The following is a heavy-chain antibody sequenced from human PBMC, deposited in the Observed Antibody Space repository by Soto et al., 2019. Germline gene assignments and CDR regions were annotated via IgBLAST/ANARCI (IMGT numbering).Heavy chain of an antibody. V-gene: IGHV4-59*01. CDR1: GGSISSYY. J-gene: IGHJ3*02. CDR3: AREYGDYDSGAFDI. D-gene: IGHD4-17*01. Sequence: SETLSLTCTVSGGSISSYYWSWIRQPPGKGLEWIGYIYYSGSTNSNPSLKSRVTISVDTSKNQFSLKLSSVTAADTAVYYCAREYGDYDSGAFDIWGQGTMVTVSS. CDR2: IYYSGST.